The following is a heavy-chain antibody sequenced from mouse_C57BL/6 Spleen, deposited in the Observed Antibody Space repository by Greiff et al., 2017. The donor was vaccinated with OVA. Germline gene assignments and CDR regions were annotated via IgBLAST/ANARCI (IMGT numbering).Heavy chain of an antibody. CDR2: IHPNSGST. Sequence: QVHLQQPGAELVKPGASVKLSCKASGYTFTSYWMHWVKQRPGQGLEWIGMIHPNSGSTNYNAKFKSKATLTVDKTSSTAYMQLSSLTSEDSAVYYCAIYGGLRVYYFDYGGQGTTLTVSS. V-gene: IGHV1-64*01. CDR3: AIYGGLRVYYFDY. CDR1: GYTFTSYW. J-gene: IGHJ2*01. D-gene: IGHD1-1*01.